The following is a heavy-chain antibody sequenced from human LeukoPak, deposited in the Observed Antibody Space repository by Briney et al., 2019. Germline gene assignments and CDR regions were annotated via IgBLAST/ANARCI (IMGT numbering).Heavy chain of an antibody. V-gene: IGHV1-8*01. D-gene: IGHD3-3*01. Sequence: GASVKVSCKASGYTFTSYDINWVRQATGQGLEWMGWMNPNSGNTGYAQKFQGRVTMTRNTSISTAYMELSSLRSEDTAVYYCARGIYSPYDFWSSYLYYYYYYYMDVWGKGTTVTVSS. J-gene: IGHJ6*03. CDR3: ARGIYSPYDFWSSYLYYYYYYYMDV. CDR1: GYTFTSYD. CDR2: MNPNSGNT.